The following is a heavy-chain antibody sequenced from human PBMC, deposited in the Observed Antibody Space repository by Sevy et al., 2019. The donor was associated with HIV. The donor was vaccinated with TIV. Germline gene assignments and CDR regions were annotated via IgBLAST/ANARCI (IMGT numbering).Heavy chain of an antibody. J-gene: IGHJ6*02. CDR1: GHSFTDYW. CDR2: IYPGDSDT. CDR3: ARATAGTAPEYYYYTMDV. Sequence: GESLKISCKGSGHSFTDYWIGWVRQMPGKGLEWMGIIYPGDSDTRYSPSFQGQVTISADKSISTTYLQWTRLKASDTAMYYCARATAGTAPEYYYYTMDVWGQGTTVTVSS. V-gene: IGHV5-51*01. D-gene: IGHD6-13*01.